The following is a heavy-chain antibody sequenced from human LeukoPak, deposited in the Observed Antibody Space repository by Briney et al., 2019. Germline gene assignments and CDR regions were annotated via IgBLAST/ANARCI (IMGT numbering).Heavy chain of an antibody. CDR2: IYYSGST. CDR1: GGSISSYY. V-gene: IGHV4-59*08. CDR3: ASTKPGGNSFDY. J-gene: IGHJ4*02. D-gene: IGHD4-23*01. Sequence: SETLSLTCTVSGGSISSYYWSWIRQPPGKGLEWIGYIYYSGSTNYNPSLKSRVTMSVHTSKNQFSLMLSSVTAADTAVYYCASTKPGGNSFDYWGRGTLVTVSS.